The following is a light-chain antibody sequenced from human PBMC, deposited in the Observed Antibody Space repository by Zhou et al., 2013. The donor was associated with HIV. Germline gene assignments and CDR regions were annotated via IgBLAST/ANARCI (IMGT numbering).Light chain of an antibody. Sequence: DIQMTQSPSTLSASVGDSVTITCRASQNVGGYLAWYQQKRGDAPKLLIYKASTLQSGVPSRFSGSGYGTEFTLTISRLQPDDFATYYCQQYGSSRRYTFGQGTKLEIK. CDR2: KAS. CDR1: QNVGGY. J-gene: IGKJ2*01. CDR3: QQYGSSRRYT. V-gene: IGKV1-5*03.